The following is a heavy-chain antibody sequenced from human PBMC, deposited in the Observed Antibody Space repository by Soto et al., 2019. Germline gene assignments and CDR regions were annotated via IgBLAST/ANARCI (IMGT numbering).Heavy chain of an antibody. Sequence: ASVKVSCKASGYTFTSYYMHWVRQAPGQGLEWMGLINPSGGTTSYAQKFQGRVTMTRDTSTSTVYMELSSMRSEDTAVYYCAREQRWLVQSLDYWGQGTLVTVSS. V-gene: IGHV1-46*01. D-gene: IGHD2-21*01. CDR3: AREQRWLVQSLDY. CDR1: GYTFTSYY. CDR2: INPSGGTT. J-gene: IGHJ4*02.